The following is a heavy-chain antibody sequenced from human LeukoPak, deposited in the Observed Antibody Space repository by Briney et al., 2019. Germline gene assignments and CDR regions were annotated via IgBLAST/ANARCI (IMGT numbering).Heavy chain of an antibody. CDR3: ARGPYSYDSSGAFDI. D-gene: IGHD3-22*01. CDR2: IYYSGST. V-gene: IGHV4-39*07. CDR1: GGSISSSSYY. J-gene: IGHJ3*02. Sequence: SETLSLTCTVSGGSISSSSYYWGWIRQPPGKGLEWFESIYYSGSTYYNPSLKGRVTISVDTSKNQFSLKLSSVTAADTAVYFCARGPYSYDSSGAFDIWGQGTMVTVSS.